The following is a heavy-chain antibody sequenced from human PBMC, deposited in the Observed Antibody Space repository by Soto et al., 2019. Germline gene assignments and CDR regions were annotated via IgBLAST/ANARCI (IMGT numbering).Heavy chain of an antibody. V-gene: IGHV4-34*01. CDR1: GGSFSGYY. CDR3: ARSSRTTLPTYYYDSSGYYYASYDY. J-gene: IGHJ4*02. Sequence: QVQLQQWGAGLLKPSETLSLTCAVYGGSFSGYYWSWIRQPPGKGLAWIGEINHSGSTNYKPSLTSRVTISVDTSKSRFSLKLSSVTAADTAVYYCARSSRTTLPTYYYDSSGYYYASYDYWGQGTLVTVSS. CDR2: INHSGST. D-gene: IGHD3-22*01.